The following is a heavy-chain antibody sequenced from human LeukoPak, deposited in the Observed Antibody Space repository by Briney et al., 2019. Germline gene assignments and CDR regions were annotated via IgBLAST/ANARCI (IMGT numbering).Heavy chain of an antibody. Sequence: SETLSLTCTVSGGSISSSSYYWGWIRQPPGKGLEWIGCIYYSGSTYYNPSLKSRVTISVDTSKNQFSLKLSSVTAADTAVYYCARHWAGPFDYWGQGTLVTVSS. CDR2: IYYSGST. CDR1: GGSISSSSYY. J-gene: IGHJ4*02. CDR3: ARHWAGPFDY. V-gene: IGHV4-39*01. D-gene: IGHD3-16*01.